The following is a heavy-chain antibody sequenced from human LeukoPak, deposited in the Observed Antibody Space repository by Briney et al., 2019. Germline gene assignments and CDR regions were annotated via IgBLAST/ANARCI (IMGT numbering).Heavy chain of an antibody. Sequence: KPSETLSLTCAVYGGSFSGYYWSWIRQPPGKGLEWIGEINHSGSTNYNPSLKSRVTISVDTSKNQFSLKLSSVTAADTAVYYCARLRENYYGSGSYYNGAWFPFGFDPWGQGTLVTVSS. CDR3: ARLRENYYGSGSYYNGAWFPFGFDP. CDR1: GGSFSGYY. CDR2: INHSGST. J-gene: IGHJ5*02. D-gene: IGHD3-10*01. V-gene: IGHV4-34*01.